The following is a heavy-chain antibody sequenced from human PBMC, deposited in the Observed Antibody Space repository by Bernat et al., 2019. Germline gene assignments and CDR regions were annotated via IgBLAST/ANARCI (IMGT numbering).Heavy chain of an antibody. CDR1: GFTFSSYG. CDR2: ISYDGSNK. J-gene: IGHJ6*02. CDR3: AKDPTSANIEGSTRLYNNWYAMDV. D-gene: IGHD1-1*01. V-gene: IGHV3-30*18. Sequence: QVQLVESGGGVVQPGRSLRLSCAASGFTFSSYGMHWVRQAPGKGLEWVAAISYDGSNKYYADSVKGRFTISRDNSKNTLYVQLNGLRVEDTAVYYCAKDPTSANIEGSTRLYNNWYAMDVWGQGTTVTVSS.